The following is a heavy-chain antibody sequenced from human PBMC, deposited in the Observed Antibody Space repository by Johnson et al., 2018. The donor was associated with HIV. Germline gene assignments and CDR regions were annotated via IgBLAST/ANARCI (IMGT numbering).Heavy chain of an antibody. CDR2: ISYDGSNK. D-gene: IGHD3-16*02. J-gene: IGHJ3*02. CDR3: ARGAITFGGVIGGDDAFDI. Sequence: QVLLVESGGGLVQPGGSLRLSCAASGFTFSSYGMHWVRQAPGKGLEWVAVISYDGSNKYYADSVKGRFTISRDNSKNTLYLQMNSLRAEDTAVYYCARGAITFGGVIGGDDAFDIWGQGTMVTVSS. V-gene: IGHV3-30*03. CDR1: GFTFSSYG.